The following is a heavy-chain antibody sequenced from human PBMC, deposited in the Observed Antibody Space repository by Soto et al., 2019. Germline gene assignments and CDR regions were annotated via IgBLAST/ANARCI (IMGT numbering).Heavy chain of an antibody. CDR1: GGPISSGGYY. D-gene: IGHD3-22*01. Sequence: PSETLSLTCTVSGGPISSGGYYWSWIRQHPGKGLEWIGYIYYSGSTYYNPSLKSRVFISIDTSKNQFSLKLSSVTAADTAVYYCARSRSGYSNDAFDIWGQGTMVT. J-gene: IGHJ3*02. CDR2: IYYSGST. V-gene: IGHV4-31*03. CDR3: ARSRSGYSNDAFDI.